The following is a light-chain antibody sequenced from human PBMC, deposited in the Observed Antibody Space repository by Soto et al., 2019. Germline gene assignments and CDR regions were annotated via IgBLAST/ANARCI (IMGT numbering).Light chain of an antibody. CDR3: QQSYSTPIFT. J-gene: IGKJ3*01. CDR2: AAS. CDR1: QSISSY. V-gene: IGKV1-39*01. Sequence: DIQMTQSPSSRSASVGDRVTITCRASQSISSYLNWYQQKPGKAPKLPIYAASSLQSGVPSRFSGSGSGTDFTLTISSLQPVDFATYYCQQSYSTPIFTFGPGTKVDIK.